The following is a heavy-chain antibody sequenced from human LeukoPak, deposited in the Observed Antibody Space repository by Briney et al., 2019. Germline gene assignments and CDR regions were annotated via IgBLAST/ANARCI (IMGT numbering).Heavy chain of an antibody. CDR3: ASGESSLVYYYYMDV. CDR1: GGSINSGGYY. Sequence: PSETLSLTCTVSGGSINSGGYYWSWIRQPPGKGLEWIGYIYHSGSTYYNPPLKSRITISVDRSKNQFSLKLSSVTAADTAVYYCASGESSLVYYYYMDVWGKGTTVTVSS. V-gene: IGHV4-30-2*01. CDR2: IYHSGST. D-gene: IGHD6-6*01. J-gene: IGHJ6*03.